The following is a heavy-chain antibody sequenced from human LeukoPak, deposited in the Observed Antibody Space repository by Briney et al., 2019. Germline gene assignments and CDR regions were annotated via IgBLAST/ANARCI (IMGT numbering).Heavy chain of an antibody. CDR1: GGSLSSYY. CDR3: ARAGSSGYLIDY. Sequence: SETLSLTCSVSGGSLSSYYWSWIRQPPGMGLEWIGYIYYSGNTNYNPSLKSRVTISIDTSKNQFSLKLTSVTAADTAVYYCARAGSSGYLIDYWGQGTLVTVSS. CDR2: IYYSGNT. D-gene: IGHD3-22*01. V-gene: IGHV4-59*01. J-gene: IGHJ4*02.